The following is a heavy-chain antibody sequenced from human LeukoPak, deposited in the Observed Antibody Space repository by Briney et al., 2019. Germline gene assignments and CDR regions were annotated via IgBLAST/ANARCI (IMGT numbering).Heavy chain of an antibody. CDR1: GFTFSGFW. D-gene: IGHD6-13*01. J-gene: IGHJ6*02. CDR3: ARDPMTAAGSKDGMDV. V-gene: IGHV3-74*01. CDR2: ISFDGSDA. Sequence: GGSLRLSCSASGFTFSGFWMHWVRQAPGKGLVWVSCISFDGSDATYADSVKGRFTISRDNAKNTLHLQMDSLTVEDTAVYYCARDPMTAAGSKDGMDVWGQGTTVTVSS.